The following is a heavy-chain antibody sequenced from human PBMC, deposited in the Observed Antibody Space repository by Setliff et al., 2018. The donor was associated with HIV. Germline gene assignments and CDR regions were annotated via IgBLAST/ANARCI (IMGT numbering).Heavy chain of an antibody. CDR2: MEQDGSEK. CDR3: TMALYMDV. Sequence: GGSLRLSCAASGFAFSTYDMNWVRQTPGKGLEWVANMEQDGSEKYYVDSVKGRFTISRDNAKNSLYLQMNSLRVEDTAVYYCTMALYMDVWGKGTTVTVSS. D-gene: IGHD3-10*01. CDR1: GFAFSTYD. J-gene: IGHJ6*03. V-gene: IGHV3-7*03.